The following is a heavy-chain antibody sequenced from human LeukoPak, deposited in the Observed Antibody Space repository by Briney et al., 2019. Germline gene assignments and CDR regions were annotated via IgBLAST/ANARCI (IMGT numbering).Heavy chain of an antibody. CDR2: ISGSGTTI. D-gene: IGHD3-9*01. Sequence: GGSLRLSCVASGFTFSSYEMNWVRQAPGKGLEGLSYISGSGTTIYYADSVKGRFTISRDNAKNSVYLQVNSLRAEDTAVYYCARFDVLTGPYSFDYWGQGSLVTVSS. CDR3: ARFDVLTGPYSFDY. J-gene: IGHJ4*02. V-gene: IGHV3-48*03. CDR1: GFTFSSYE.